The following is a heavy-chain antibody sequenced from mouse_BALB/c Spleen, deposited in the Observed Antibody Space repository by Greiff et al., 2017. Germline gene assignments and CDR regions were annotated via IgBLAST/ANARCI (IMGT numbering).Heavy chain of an antibody. CDR3: VRYYAY. D-gene: IGHD1-1*01. J-gene: IGHJ2*01. CDR1: GYAFTSYN. CDR2: IDPYNGGT. V-gene: IGHV1S135*01. Sequence: EVKLVESGPELVKPGASVKVSCKASGYAFTSYNMYWVKQSHGKSLEWIGYIDPYNGGTSYNQKFKGKATLAVDKSSSTAYMHLNSLTSEDSAVYYCVRYYAYWGQGTTLTVSS.